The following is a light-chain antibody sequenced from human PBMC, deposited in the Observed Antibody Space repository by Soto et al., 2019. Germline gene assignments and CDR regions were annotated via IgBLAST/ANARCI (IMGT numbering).Light chain of an antibody. Sequence: DIQMTQSPSSLSASVTDRVTITCWSSQSISTSFHWYQQKPGKAPKLLIYAASSLQSGDPSRFSGSASGTECTLTNSCRQPEYCATYDFQQSYSAPHTFGQGTELEIK. J-gene: IGKJ2*01. CDR2: AAS. V-gene: IGKV1-39*01. CDR3: QQSYSAPHT. CDR1: QSISTS.